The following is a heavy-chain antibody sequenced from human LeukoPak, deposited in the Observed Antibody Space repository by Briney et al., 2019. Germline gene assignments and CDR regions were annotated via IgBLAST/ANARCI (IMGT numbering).Heavy chain of an antibody. J-gene: IGHJ4*02. CDR3: ARDTDQYCGRDCYVDY. D-gene: IGHD2-21*02. V-gene: IGHV3-21*01. CDR1: GFTFSSYS. CDR2: ISSSSSYI. Sequence: GSLRLSCAASGFTFSSYSMNWVRQAPGKGLEWVSSISSSSSYIYYADSVKGRFTISRDNARNSLYLQMNSLRAEDTAVYYCARDTDQYCGRDCYVDYWGQGTLVTVSS.